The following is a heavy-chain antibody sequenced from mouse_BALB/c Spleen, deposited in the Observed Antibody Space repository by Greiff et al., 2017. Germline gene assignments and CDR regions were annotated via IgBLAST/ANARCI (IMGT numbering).Heavy chain of an antibody. V-gene: IGHV14-3*02. D-gene: IGHD1-1*01. Sequence: VQLQQSGAELVKPGASVKLSCTASGFNIKDTYMHWVKQRPEQGLEWIGRIDPANGNTKYDPKFQGKATITADTSSNTAYLQLSSLTSEDTAVYYCARERVYYYGSPFDDWGQGTTLTVSS. CDR1: GFNIKDTY. J-gene: IGHJ2*01. CDR3: ARERVYYYGSPFDD. CDR2: IDPANGNT.